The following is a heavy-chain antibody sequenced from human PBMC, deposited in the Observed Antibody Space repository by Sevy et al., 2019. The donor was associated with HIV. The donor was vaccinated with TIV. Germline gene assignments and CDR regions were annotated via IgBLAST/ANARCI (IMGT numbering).Heavy chain of an antibody. CDR3: TRLRGTISAYYYFGMDV. V-gene: IGHV3-49*03. J-gene: IGHJ6*02. CDR2: IRSKTFGGTT. D-gene: IGHD3-9*01. CDR1: GFRFSDYA. Sequence: GGSLRLSCITSGFRFSDYALTWLRQAPGKGLEWVGFIRSKTFGGTTEYAASVKGRFTISRDESKSIPYLEMNSLKTEDTAIYYCTRLRGTISAYYYFGMDVWGQGATVTVSS.